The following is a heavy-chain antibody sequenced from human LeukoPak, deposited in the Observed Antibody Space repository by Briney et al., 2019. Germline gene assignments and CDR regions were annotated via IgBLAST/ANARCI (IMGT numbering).Heavy chain of an antibody. Sequence: SVKVSCKASGGTFSSYAISWVRQAPGQGLEWMGRIIPILGIANYAQKFQGRVTITADKSTSTAYVELSSLRSEDTAVYYCARSDPLRVSAFDIWGQGTMVTVSS. J-gene: IGHJ3*02. CDR3: ARSDPLRVSAFDI. D-gene: IGHD4-17*01. CDR1: GGTFSSYA. CDR2: IIPILGIA. V-gene: IGHV1-69*04.